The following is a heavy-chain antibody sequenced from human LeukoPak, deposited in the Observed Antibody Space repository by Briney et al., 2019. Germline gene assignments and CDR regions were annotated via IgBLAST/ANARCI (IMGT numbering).Heavy chain of an antibody. CDR2: IRYDGSKK. CDR3: AKGVVVVPAAIRNLAFDI. CDR1: GFTFSSYW. Sequence: PGGSLRLSCAASGFTFSSYWMSWVRQAPGKRLEWVAFIRYDGSKKYYADSVKGRFTISRDNSKNTLYLQMNSLRAEDTAVYYCAKGVVVVPAAIRNLAFDIWGQGTMVTVSS. D-gene: IGHD2-2*02. V-gene: IGHV3-30*02. J-gene: IGHJ3*02.